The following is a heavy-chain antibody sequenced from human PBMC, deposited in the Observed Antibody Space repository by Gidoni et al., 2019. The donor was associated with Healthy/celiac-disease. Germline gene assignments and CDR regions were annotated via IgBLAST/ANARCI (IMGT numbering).Heavy chain of an antibody. J-gene: IGHJ5*02. CDR3: ARDYGDYGWFDP. CDR2: IYTSGST. CDR1: GGSISSYY. Sequence: QVQLQESGPVLAKPSETLSLTCPVSGGSISSYYWSWIRQPAGQGLEWIGRIYTSGSTNYNPSLKSRVTMSVDTSKNQFSLKLSSVTAADTAVYYCARDYGDYGWFDPWGQGTLVTVSS. V-gene: IGHV4-4*07. D-gene: IGHD4-17*01.